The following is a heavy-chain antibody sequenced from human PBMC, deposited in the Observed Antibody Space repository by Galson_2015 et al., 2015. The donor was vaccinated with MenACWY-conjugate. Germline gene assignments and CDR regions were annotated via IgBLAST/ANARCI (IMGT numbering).Heavy chain of an antibody. J-gene: IGHJ4*02. CDR3: ASPVAGHFDY. D-gene: IGHD6-19*01. V-gene: IGHV1-18*04. CDR1: GYTFTSYG. Sequence: QSGAEVKKPGESLKISCKGSGYTFTSYGISWVRQAPGQGLEWMGWISAYNGNTNYAQKLQGRVTITADESTSTAYMELSSLRSEDTAVYYCASPVAGHFDYWGQGTLVTVSS. CDR2: ISAYNGNT.